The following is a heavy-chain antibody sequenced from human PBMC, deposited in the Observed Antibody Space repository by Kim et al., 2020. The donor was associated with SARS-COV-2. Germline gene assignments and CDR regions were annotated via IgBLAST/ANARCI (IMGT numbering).Heavy chain of an antibody. V-gene: IGHV7-4-1*02. CDR3: ARVREYYYDSSGSRSLNI. CDR1: GYSFTSYA. J-gene: IGHJ3*02. D-gene: IGHD3-22*01. Sequence: ASVKVSCKASGYSFTSYAMNWVRQAPGQGLEWMGWINTNTGNPTYTQGFTGRFVFSLDTSVSTAYLQISSLKAEDTAVYYCARVREYYYDSSGSRSLNIWGQGTMVTVSS. CDR2: INTNTGNP.